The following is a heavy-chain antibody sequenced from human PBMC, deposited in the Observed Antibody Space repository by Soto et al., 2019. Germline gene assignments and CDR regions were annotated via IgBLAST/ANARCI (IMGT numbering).Heavy chain of an antibody. J-gene: IGHJ4*02. CDR3: ARARHDYGDYDY. V-gene: IGHV1-46*03. Sequence: ASVKVSCKASGYTFTSYYMHWVRQSPGQGLEWMGIINPSGGSTSYAQKFQGRVTMTRDTSTSTVYMELSSLRSEDTAVYYCARARHDYGDYDYWGQGTLVTVSS. CDR2: INPSGGST. CDR1: GYTFTSYY. D-gene: IGHD4-17*01.